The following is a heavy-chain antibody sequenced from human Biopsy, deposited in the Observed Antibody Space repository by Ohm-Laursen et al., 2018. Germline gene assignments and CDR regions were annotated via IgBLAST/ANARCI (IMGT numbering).Heavy chain of an antibody. Sequence: SLRLSCAAFGFTFSSYSMNWVRQAPGKGLEWVSSISTSSTYIYYADSVKGRFSISRDDALNSLYLQMNSLRAEDTAVYYCARDGIVGARFNAFDIWGQGTMVTVSS. CDR1: GFTFSSYS. V-gene: IGHV3-21*01. J-gene: IGHJ3*02. D-gene: IGHD1-26*01. CDR3: ARDGIVGARFNAFDI. CDR2: ISTSSTYI.